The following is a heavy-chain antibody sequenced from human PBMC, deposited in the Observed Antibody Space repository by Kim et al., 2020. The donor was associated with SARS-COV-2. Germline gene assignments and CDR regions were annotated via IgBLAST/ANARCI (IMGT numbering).Heavy chain of an antibody. J-gene: IGHJ4*02. V-gene: IGHV3-23*03. CDR1: GFTFSSYA. CDR3: AKDELAAAGMLDY. D-gene: IGHD6-13*01. CDR2: IYSGGSST. Sequence: GGSLRLSCAASGFTFSSYAMSWVRQAPGKGLEWDSVIYSGGSSTYYADSVKGRFTISRDNSKNTLYLQMNSLRAEDTAVYYCAKDELAAAGMLDYWGQGTLVTVSS.